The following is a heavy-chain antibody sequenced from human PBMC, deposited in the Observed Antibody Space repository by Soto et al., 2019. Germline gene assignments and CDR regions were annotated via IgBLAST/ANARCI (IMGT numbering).Heavy chain of an antibody. CDR2: INHSGST. J-gene: IGHJ4*02. CDR3: ARGRWLRQSFDY. V-gene: IGHV4-34*02. CDR1: GGSFSGYY. Sequence: QVQLEQWGAGLLKPSETLSLTCAVYGGSFSGYYWSWIRQPPGKGLEWIGEINHSGSTNYNPSLKSRXXTXLXXSKNQFSLNLYSVPAADTAVYYCARGRWLRQSFDYWGQGTLVTVSS. D-gene: IGHD5-12*01.